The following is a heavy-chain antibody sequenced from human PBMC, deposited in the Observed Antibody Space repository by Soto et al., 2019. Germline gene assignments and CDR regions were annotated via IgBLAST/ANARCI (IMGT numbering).Heavy chain of an antibody. CDR1: GGTFGSYA. D-gene: IGHD1-26*01. V-gene: IGHV1-69*05. CDR3: ARDGPSVGSYRRLNWFDP. Sequence: GASVKVSCKTSGGTFGSYAISWVRQAPGQGLEWMGGIIPIFSTPNYAQKFQGRVTITTDTSTSTAYMELRSLRSDDTAVYYCARDGPSVGSYRRLNWFDPWGQGTLVTVSS. CDR2: IIPIFSTP. J-gene: IGHJ5*02.